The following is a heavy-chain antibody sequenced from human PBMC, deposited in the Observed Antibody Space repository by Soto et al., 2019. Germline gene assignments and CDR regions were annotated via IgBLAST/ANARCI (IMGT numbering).Heavy chain of an antibody. CDR3: ARGDVRVVASFGP. Sequence: VQLVQSGAEVKKPGASVKVSCKASGYTFTDYYIHWVRQAPGQGLEWMGWINPNSGGTNYAQKFQGRVTITRDTSVSTAYMELSRLISDETAVYYCARGDVRVVASFGPWGQGDLVTVSS. D-gene: IGHD2-15*01. CDR1: GYTFTDYY. V-gene: IGHV1-2*02. CDR2: INPNSGGT. J-gene: IGHJ5*02.